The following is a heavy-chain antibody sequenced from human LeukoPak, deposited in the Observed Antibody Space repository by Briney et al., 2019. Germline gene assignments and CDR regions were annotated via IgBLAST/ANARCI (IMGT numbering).Heavy chain of an antibody. D-gene: IGHD4-17*01. Sequence: GGSLRLSCVASRFTLSSYWMNWVRQAPGKGLVWVARTNYDGSYTDYADSVKGRFIISRDNAKNTLYLQMNSLRVDDTAVYYCATSKVTTSPPEDWGQGTLVTVSS. CDR3: ATSKVTTSPPED. V-gene: IGHV3-74*01. CDR2: TNYDGSYT. CDR1: RFTLSSYW. J-gene: IGHJ4*02.